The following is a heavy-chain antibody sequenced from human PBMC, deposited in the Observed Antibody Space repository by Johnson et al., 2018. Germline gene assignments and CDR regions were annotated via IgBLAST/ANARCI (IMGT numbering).Heavy chain of an antibody. Sequence: VQLQESGGDLAQHGGSRGLSCAASGFTFSSYWMGWVRQPPGPGLEWVATIQNEGSEKYFVYSVTGRFTISRDNPKNSLYLQMNSLRAEDTAVYYCGGGYYDSSGYFSEYFQHWGQGTLVTVSS. D-gene: IGHD3-22*01. J-gene: IGHJ1*01. V-gene: IGHV3-7*01. CDR3: GGGYYDSSGYFSEYFQH. CDR1: GFTFSSYW. CDR2: IQNEGSEK.